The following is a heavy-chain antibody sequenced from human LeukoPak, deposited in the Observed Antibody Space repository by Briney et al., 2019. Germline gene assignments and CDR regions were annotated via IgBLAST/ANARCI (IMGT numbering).Heavy chain of an antibody. V-gene: IGHV1-69*04. CDR2: IIPIFGIA. J-gene: IGHJ5*02. CDR3: ARDRLGASGWYETNWFDP. D-gene: IGHD6-19*01. Sequence: SVKVSCKAFGGTFSSYAISWVRQAPGQGLEWMGRIIPIFGIANYAQKFQGRVTITADKSTSTAYMELSSLRSEDTAVYYCARDRLGASGWYETNWFDPWGQGTLVTVSS. CDR1: GGTFSSYA.